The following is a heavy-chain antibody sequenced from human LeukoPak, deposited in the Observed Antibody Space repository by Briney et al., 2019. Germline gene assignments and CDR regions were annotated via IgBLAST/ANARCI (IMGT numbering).Heavy chain of an antibody. Sequence: GGSLSLSCAASGFTFSSYEMNWVRQAPGKGLEWVSYISSSGSTIYYADSVKGRFTISRDNAKNSLYLQMNSLRAEDTAVYYCARARYFDWLAWGQGTLVTVSS. CDR1: GFTFSSYE. J-gene: IGHJ4*02. V-gene: IGHV3-48*03. D-gene: IGHD3-9*01. CDR2: ISSSGSTI. CDR3: ARARYFDWLA.